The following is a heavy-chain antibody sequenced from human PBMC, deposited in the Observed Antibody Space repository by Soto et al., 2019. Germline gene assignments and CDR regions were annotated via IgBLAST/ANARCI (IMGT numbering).Heavy chain of an antibody. J-gene: IGHJ6*02. CDR2: INPSGGST. CDR3: ARGGGAAAGDTYGYYNYGMDV. Sequence: QVQLVQSGAEVKKPGASVTVSCKASGYTFTSYYMHWVRQAPGQGLEWMGIINPSGGSTSYAQKFQGRVTMTRDTSTSTVYMEMSSLRSEDTAVYYCARGGGAAAGDTYGYYNYGMDVWGQGTTVTVS. CDR1: GYTFTSYY. D-gene: IGHD6-13*01. V-gene: IGHV1-46*03.